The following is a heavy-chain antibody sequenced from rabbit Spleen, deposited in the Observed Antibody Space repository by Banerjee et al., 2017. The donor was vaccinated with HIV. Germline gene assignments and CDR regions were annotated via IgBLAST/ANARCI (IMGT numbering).Heavy chain of an antibody. CDR2: IDTNDGDT. D-gene: IGHD1-1*01. J-gene: IGHJ2*01. Sequence: QSLEESGGDLVKPGASLTLTCTVSGFSFSSSWICWVRQAPGKGLEWIACIDTNDGDTDYANWPKGRFTISKTSSTTVTLQMTSLTAADTATYFCARNYVNAFDPWGPGTLVTVS. CDR1: GFSFSSSW. CDR3: ARNYVNAFDP. V-gene: IGHV1S40*01.